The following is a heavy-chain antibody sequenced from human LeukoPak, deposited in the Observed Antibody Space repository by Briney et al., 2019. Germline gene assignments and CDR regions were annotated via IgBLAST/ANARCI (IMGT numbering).Heavy chain of an antibody. D-gene: IGHD6-13*01. V-gene: IGHV1-69*04. CDR1: GYTFRAFP. Sequence: ASVKVSCKASGYTFRAFPLHWVRQAPGVGLEWMGRIIPILGIANYAQKFQGRVTITADKSTSTAYMELSSLRSEDTAVYYCARGRIAAAGAYYFDYWGQGTLVTVSS. CDR2: IIPILGIA. CDR3: ARGRIAAAGAYYFDY. J-gene: IGHJ4*02.